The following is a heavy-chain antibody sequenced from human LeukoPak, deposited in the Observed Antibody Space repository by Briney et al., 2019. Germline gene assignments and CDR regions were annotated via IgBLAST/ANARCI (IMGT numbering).Heavy chain of an antibody. D-gene: IGHD1-26*01. CDR1: GGTFSSYA. CDR2: ITPIFGTA. Sequence: ASVKVSCKASGGTFSSYAINWVRQAPGQGLEWMGGITPIFGTAYYAQKFQGRVTITTDESTSTAYMELSSLRSEDTAVYYCARVFARSGEISGSYYYYWGQGTLVTVSS. V-gene: IGHV1-69*05. CDR3: ARVFARSGEISGSYYYY. J-gene: IGHJ4*02.